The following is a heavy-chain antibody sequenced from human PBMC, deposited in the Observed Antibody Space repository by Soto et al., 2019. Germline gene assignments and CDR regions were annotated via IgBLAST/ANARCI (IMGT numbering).Heavy chain of an antibody. CDR1: GYTFTDYY. CDR3: ARVYYDSSGYLDY. Sequence: ASVKVSCKASGYTFTDYYLHWVRQAPGQGLELMGWINPKNGATVYAQKFQGRVTMTRDTSISTAYMELSRLRSDDTAVYSCARVYYDSSGYLDYWGQGTLVTVSS. CDR2: INPKNGAT. J-gene: IGHJ4*02. V-gene: IGHV1-2*02. D-gene: IGHD3-22*01.